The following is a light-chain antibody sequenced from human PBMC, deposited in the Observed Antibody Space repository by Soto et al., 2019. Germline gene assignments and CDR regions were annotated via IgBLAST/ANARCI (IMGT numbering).Light chain of an antibody. CDR2: GAS. V-gene: IGKV3D-20*02. CDR3: QQRRHWPK. J-gene: IGKJ5*01. Sequence: DIVVTQSPVTLSLSPGERATLSCRASQSVSSSYLAWYQQKPGQAPRLLIYGASSRATGIPDRFSGSGSGTDFTLTISRLEPEDFAVYYCQQRRHWPKFGQGTRLEI. CDR1: QSVSSSY.